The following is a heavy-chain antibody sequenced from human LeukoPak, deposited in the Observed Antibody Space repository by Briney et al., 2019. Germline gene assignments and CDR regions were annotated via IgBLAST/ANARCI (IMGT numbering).Heavy chain of an antibody. CDR1: GGSISSYY. V-gene: IGHV4-4*07. J-gene: IGHJ3*02. Sequence: SETLSLTCIVSGGSISSYYWSWIRQPAGKGLEWIGRIYTSGSTNYNPSLKSRVTMSVDTSKNQFSLKLSSVTAADTAVYYCARDLYYDFGNDAFDIWGQGTMVTVSS. CDR3: ARDLYYDFGNDAFDI. D-gene: IGHD3-3*01. CDR2: IYTSGST.